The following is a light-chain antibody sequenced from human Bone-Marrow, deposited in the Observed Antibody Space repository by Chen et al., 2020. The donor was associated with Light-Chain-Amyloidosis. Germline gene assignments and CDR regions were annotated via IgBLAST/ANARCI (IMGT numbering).Light chain of an antibody. J-gene: IGKJ4*01. Sequence: EIVFTQSPGPLSLFPVEGANLSCRASQTISSNYLTWYQQKFGQAPRLLIYGSSSRATGIPDRFTGSGSGTDCTLTINRLEPEDFEMYYCQQYGTSPLTVGGGTKVEIK. CDR1: QTISSNY. V-gene: IGKV3-20*01. CDR2: GSS. CDR3: QQYGTSPLT.